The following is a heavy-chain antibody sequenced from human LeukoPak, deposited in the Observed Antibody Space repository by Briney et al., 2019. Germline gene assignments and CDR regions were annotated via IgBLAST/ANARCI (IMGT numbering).Heavy chain of an antibody. Sequence: SETLPLTFTFSGGSISIYYWSWIRQPAGKGLEWIGRIYTNGSTNYNPSLKSRLSMSVDTSKNQFSLKLSSVTAADTAVYYCARGAYFDYWGQGTLVTVSS. CDR2: IYTNGST. J-gene: IGHJ4*02. V-gene: IGHV4-4*07. CDR3: ARGAYFDY. CDR1: GGSISIYY.